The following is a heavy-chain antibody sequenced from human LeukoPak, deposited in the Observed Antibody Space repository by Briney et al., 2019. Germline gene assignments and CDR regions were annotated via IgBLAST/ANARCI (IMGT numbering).Heavy chain of an antibody. D-gene: IGHD3-10*01. J-gene: IGHJ1*01. Sequence: SETLSLTCAVCGGSFSGYYWSWIRQPPGKGVEWMGEINHSGSTNYNPSLKSRGTISVEKYKKKISLKLSSVTDADTAVYYCARGYGSGSYRYFQHWGQGTLVTVSS. CDR2: INHSGST. CDR1: GGSFSGYY. V-gene: IGHV4-34*01. CDR3: ARGYGSGSYRYFQH.